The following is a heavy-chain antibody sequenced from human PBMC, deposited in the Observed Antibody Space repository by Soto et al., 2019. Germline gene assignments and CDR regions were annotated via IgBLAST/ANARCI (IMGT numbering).Heavy chain of an antibody. CDR3: AEGGGSSEKTDY. D-gene: IGHD3-16*01. J-gene: IGHJ4*02. CDR1: GPSPTSYA. Sequence: GGSLTPSCAASGPSPTSYATSCVRQPLGKGLEWVSATRGRGGSTYYADSVKGRFTISRDNSKDTLYLKMNSLRAEDTAVYYCAEGGGSSEKTDYWGQGTLVTVSS. V-gene: IGHV3-23*01. CDR2: TRGRGGST.